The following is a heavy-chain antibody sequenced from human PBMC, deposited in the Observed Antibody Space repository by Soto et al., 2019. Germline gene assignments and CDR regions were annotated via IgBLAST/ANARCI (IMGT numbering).Heavy chain of an antibody. D-gene: IGHD3-10*01. Sequence: PSETLSLTCTVSGGSISSGGYYWSWIRQHPGKGLEWIGYIYYSGSTYYNPSLKSRVTISVDTSKNQFSLKLSSVTAADTAVYYCARAASTMVRGVPVRWFDPWGQGTLVTVSS. J-gene: IGHJ5*02. CDR1: GGSISSGGYY. CDR3: ARAASTMVRGVPVRWFDP. V-gene: IGHV4-31*03. CDR2: IYYSGST.